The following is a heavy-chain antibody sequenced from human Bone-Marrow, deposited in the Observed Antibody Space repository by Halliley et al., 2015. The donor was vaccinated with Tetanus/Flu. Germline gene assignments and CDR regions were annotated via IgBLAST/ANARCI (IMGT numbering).Heavy chain of an antibody. J-gene: IGHJ4*02. V-gene: IGHV4-61*07. Sequence: GNNHYSGITNYNSSPKSRVVISVDTSKNQFSLKLRSVTAADTAVYYCARQGEYGSGSYYIAFDYWGQGILVTVSS. D-gene: IGHD3-10*01. CDR3: ARQGEYGSGSYYIAFDY. CDR2: NHYSGIT.